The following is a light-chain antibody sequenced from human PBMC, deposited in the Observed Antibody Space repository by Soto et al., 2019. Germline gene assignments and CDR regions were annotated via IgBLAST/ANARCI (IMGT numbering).Light chain of an antibody. CDR1: QSVSRS. CDR2: GAS. V-gene: IGKV3-15*01. J-gene: IGKJ3*01. Sequence: EIVMTQSPATLSVSPGERVTLSCRASQSVSRSLAWYQQKPGQAPRLLIYGASTRPTGIPARFSGSGSGTESTLTISSLQSEDFAVYYCQQYNNWPPFTLGPGTIVDIK. CDR3: QQYNNWPPFT.